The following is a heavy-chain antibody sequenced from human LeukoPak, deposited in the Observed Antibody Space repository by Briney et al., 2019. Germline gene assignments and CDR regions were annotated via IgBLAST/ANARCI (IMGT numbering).Heavy chain of an antibody. CDR2: IWYDGSNE. D-gene: IGHD3-22*01. CDR3: ARDAGLSSGYYTPRPLDY. V-gene: IGHV3-33*01. J-gene: IGHJ4*02. Sequence: PGTSLRLSCAASGFTFSSYGMHWVRQAPARGLEWEAVIWYDGSNEYYADSVKGRFTLSRDNSKNTLYLQINSLRAEDTAVYYCARDAGLSSGYYTPRPLDYWGQGTLVTVSS. CDR1: GFTFSSYG.